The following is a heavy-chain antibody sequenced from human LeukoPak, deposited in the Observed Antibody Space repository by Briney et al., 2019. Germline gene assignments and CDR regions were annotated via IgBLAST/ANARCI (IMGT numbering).Heavy chain of an antibody. CDR3: ARLVPGQQLGDYFDY. Sequence: GASVKVSCKASGYTFSNYVLTWVRQAPGQGLEWMGWISAYNGNTNYAQKLQGRVTMTTDTSTSTAYMELRSLRSDDTAVYYCARLVPGQQLGDYFDYWGQGTLVTVSS. D-gene: IGHD6-13*01. V-gene: IGHV1-18*01. CDR2: ISAYNGNT. CDR1: GYTFSNYV. J-gene: IGHJ4*02.